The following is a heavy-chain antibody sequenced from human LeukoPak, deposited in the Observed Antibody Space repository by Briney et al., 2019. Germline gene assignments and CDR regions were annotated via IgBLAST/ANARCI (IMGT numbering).Heavy chain of an antibody. Sequence: GGSLRLSCAASGFNFRSYGMTWVRQAPGKGVEWVSYISNSGGSTYYADSVKGRFTLSRDNAKNSLYLQMNSLRADDTAVYYCAGGVTWGDYWGQGTLVTVSS. CDR3: AGGVTWGDY. J-gene: IGHJ4*02. V-gene: IGHV3-21*01. CDR2: ISNSGGST. D-gene: IGHD3-16*01. CDR1: GFNFRSYG.